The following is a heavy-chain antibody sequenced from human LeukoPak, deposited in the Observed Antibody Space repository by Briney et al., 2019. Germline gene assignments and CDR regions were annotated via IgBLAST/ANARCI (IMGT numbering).Heavy chain of an antibody. J-gene: IGHJ4*02. CDR1: GFSFSSYW. CDR2: IETDGTTT. Sequence: PGGSLRLFCAASGFSFSSYWMHWVRQAPGKGLVWVSRIETDGTTTTYADSVKGRFTISRDNAKNTLYLQMNRLRAEDTAVYYCARDYYGSIDYWGQGTLVTVSS. V-gene: IGHV3-74*01. D-gene: IGHD3-10*01. CDR3: ARDYYGSIDY.